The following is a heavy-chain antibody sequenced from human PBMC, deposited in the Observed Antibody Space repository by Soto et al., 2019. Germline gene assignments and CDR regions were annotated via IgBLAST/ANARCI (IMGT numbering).Heavy chain of an antibody. Sequence: GGSLRLSCAASGFTFSTYNMNWVRQAPGKGLEWVGRIKRKTDGGTTDYAAPVKGRFTISRDDSKNTLYLQMNSVKSDDTAVYYCSADSIPYWGQGTLVTVSS. V-gene: IGHV3-15*07. CDR1: GFTFSTYN. CDR3: SADSIPY. J-gene: IGHJ4*02. D-gene: IGHD2-21*01. CDR2: IKRKTDGGTT.